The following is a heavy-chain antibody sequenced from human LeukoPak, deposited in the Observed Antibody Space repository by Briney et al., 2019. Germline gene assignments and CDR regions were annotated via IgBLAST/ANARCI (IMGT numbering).Heavy chain of an antibody. D-gene: IGHD2-2*02. CDR3: ARDPRGYCSSTSCYMGYFQH. V-gene: IGHV1-18*01. J-gene: IGHJ1*01. CDR2: ISAYNGNT. CDR1: GYTFTSYG. Sequence: GASVKVSCKASGYTFTSYGISWVRQAPGQGLEWMGWISAYNGNTNYAQKLQGRVTMTTDTSTSTAYMELRSLRSDDTAVYYCARDPRGYCSSTSCYMGYFQHWGQGTLVTVSS.